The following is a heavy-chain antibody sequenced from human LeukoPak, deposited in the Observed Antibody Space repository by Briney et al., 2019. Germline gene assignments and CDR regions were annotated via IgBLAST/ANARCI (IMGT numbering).Heavy chain of an antibody. CDR2: MNPNSGNT. J-gene: IGHJ4*02. Sequence: ASVKVSCKASGYTFTSYDINWVRQATGQGLEWMGWMNPNSGNTGYAQKFQGRVTMTRNTSISTAYMELSSLRSEDTAVYYCARGQSSDGYGSGPDCDYWGQGTLVTVSS. CDR3: ARGQSSDGYGSGPDCDY. CDR1: GYTFTSYD. D-gene: IGHD3-10*01. V-gene: IGHV1-8*01.